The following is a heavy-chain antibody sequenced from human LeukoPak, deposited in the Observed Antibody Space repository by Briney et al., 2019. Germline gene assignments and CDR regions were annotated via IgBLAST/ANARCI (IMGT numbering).Heavy chain of an antibody. J-gene: IGHJ3*01. CDR2: INPTAEDT. CDR1: GYTFGAHY. Sequence: GASVKVSCKASGYTFGAHYIHWLRQAPGQGLEYMGWINPTAEDTNFAEKLKGRVTLTRDTSSTTVYMEVTRLTFADTAVYYCARGMYSSSESFDVWGQGTMVVVSS. D-gene: IGHD3-22*01. CDR3: ARGMYSSSESFDV. V-gene: IGHV1-2*02.